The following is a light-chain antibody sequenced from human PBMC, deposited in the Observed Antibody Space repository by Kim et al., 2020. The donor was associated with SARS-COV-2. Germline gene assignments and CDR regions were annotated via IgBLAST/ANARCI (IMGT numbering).Light chain of an antibody. CDR3: QQRSNWIT. V-gene: IGKV3-11*01. CDR2: DAS. CDR1: QSVSSY. J-gene: IGKJ5*01. Sequence: SLSPGERVTLSCRASQSVSSYLAWYQQKPGQAPRLLIYDASNRATGIPARFSGSGSGTDFTLTISSLEPEDFAVYYCQQRSNWITFGQGTRLEIK.